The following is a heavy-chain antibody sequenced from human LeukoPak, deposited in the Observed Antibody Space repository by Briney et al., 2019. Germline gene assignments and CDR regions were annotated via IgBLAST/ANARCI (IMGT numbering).Heavy chain of an antibody. D-gene: IGHD6-19*01. Sequence: PGMSLRLSCVGSGFKFDDYSMHWVRQVPGKGLEWVSGISWSTATIAYADSVKGRFTTSRDNTKNSLYLQMNSLRPEDMALYYCAKGGSNGWYADHWCQGTLVTFSS. CDR1: GFKFDDYS. J-gene: IGHJ5*02. CDR3: AKGGSNGWYADH. V-gene: IGHV3-9*03. CDR2: ISWSTATI.